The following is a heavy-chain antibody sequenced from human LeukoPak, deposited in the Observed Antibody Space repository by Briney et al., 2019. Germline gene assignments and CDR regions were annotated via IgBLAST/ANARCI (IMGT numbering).Heavy chain of an antibody. CDR2: INPNSGGT. Sequence: GASVKVSCKASGYTFTGYYMHWVRQAPGQGLEWMGWINPNSGGTNYAQKFQGRVTMTRDTSISTAYMELSRLRSDDTAVYYCARDSGEKQWLVPDYWGQGALVTVSS. J-gene: IGHJ4*02. D-gene: IGHD6-19*01. CDR1: GYTFTGYY. CDR3: ARDSGEKQWLVPDY. V-gene: IGHV1-2*02.